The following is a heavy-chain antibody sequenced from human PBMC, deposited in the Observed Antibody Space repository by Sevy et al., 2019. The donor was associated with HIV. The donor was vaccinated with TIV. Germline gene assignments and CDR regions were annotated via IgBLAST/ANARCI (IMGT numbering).Heavy chain of an antibody. CDR3: VRIINYYFYYMDV. CDR2: IYPFNSNT. V-gene: IGHV5-51*01. J-gene: IGHJ6*03. Sequence: RGESLKISCQGSGYTFDTYWIGWVRQMPGKGLEWMGIIYPFNSNTRYSPSFQGQVTLSADRSISTAYLHWSSLKASDTAIYYCVRIINYYFYYMDVWGKGTTVTVSS. CDR1: GYTFDTYW.